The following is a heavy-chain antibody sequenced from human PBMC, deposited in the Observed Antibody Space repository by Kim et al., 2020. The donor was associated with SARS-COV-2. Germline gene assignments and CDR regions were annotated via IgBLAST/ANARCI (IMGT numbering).Heavy chain of an antibody. CDR3: ARGEAPPYSGGYYYYYGMDV. Sequence: SVKVSCKASGGTFSSYAISWVRQAPGQGLEWMGGIIPIFGTANYAQKFQGRVTITADESTSTAYMELSSLRSEDTAVYYCARGEAPPYSGGYYYYYGMDVWGQGTTVTVSS. CDR1: GGTFSSYA. D-gene: IGHD1-26*01. J-gene: IGHJ6*02. CDR2: IIPIFGTA. V-gene: IGHV1-69*13.